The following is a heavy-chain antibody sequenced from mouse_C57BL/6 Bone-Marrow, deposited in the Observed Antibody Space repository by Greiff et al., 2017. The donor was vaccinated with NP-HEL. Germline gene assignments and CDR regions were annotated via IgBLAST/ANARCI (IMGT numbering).Heavy chain of an antibody. D-gene: IGHD1-1*01. J-gene: IGHJ4*01. CDR3: ARNYYGSSYVGAMDY. CDR2: ISYDGSN. CDR1: GYSITSGYY. V-gene: IGHV3-6*01. Sequence: EVQLQESGPGLVKPSQSLSLTCSVTGYSITSGYYWNWIRQFPGNKLEWMGYISYDGSNNYNPSLKNRISLTRDTSKNQFFLKLNSVTTEDIATYYCARNYYGSSYVGAMDYWGQGTSVTVSS.